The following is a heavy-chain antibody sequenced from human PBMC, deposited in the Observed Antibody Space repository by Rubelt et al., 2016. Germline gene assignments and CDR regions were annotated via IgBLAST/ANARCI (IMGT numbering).Heavy chain of an antibody. J-gene: IGHJ4*02. CDR1: GFTFSDAW. CDR3: TTVSGYSYSWWPETNY. Sequence: EVQLVESGGGLVKPGGSLRISCAASGFTFSDAWMNWVRQVPGGGLEWVGRIKGKTDGGTTDYATPVKGRFTISRDENTLYLQMNDLKTEDAGVYYGTTVSGYSYSWWPETNYWGQGTLVTVSS. D-gene: IGHD6-13*01. V-gene: IGHV3-15*01. CDR2: IKGKTDGGTT.